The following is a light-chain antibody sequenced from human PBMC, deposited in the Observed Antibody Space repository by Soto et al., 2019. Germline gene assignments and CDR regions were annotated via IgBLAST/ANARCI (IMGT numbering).Light chain of an antibody. CDR2: AAS. Sequence: EIVLTHSPATLSLSPGERATLSCRASQSVSSYLAWYQRKPGQAPRLLIYAASSRATGIPDRFSGSGSGTDFTLTISRLEPADFAVYYCQQYGSSPRTFGQGTKVDIK. CDR3: QQYGSSPRT. CDR1: QSVSSY. V-gene: IGKV3-20*01. J-gene: IGKJ1*01.